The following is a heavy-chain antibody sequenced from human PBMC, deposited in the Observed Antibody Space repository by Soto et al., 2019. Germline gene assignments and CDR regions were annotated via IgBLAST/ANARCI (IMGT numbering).Heavy chain of an antibody. CDR2: INHSGSA. Sequence: QVQLQQWGAGLLKPSETLSLTCAVYGGSFSGYYWNGIRQPPGKGLEWIGEINHSGSANYTPSLKSRVTISVDTSKNQFSLKLSSVTAADTAVYYCASLEYSGYDYSWGQGTLVTVSS. D-gene: IGHD5-12*01. V-gene: IGHV4-34*01. CDR3: ASLEYSGYDYS. J-gene: IGHJ4*02. CDR1: GGSFSGYY.